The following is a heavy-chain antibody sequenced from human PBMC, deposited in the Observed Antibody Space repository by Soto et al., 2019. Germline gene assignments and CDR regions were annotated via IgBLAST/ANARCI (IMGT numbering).Heavy chain of an antibody. V-gene: IGHV2-5*02. CDR3: VHRGEYHVRRGFYHPHFDY. CDR2: IYWDDDT. CDR1: GFSLRDSTVR. J-gene: IGHJ4*02. Sequence: QITLKESGPTLVKPTQTLTLTCTFSGFSLRDSTVRVGWVRQPPGRALEWLALIYWDDDTRFTPSLQNRLTVTKDTSKNQVVLTMTNVDPEDTGTYFCVHRGEYHVRRGFYHPHFDYWGPGTLVTVSS. D-gene: IGHD2-2*01.